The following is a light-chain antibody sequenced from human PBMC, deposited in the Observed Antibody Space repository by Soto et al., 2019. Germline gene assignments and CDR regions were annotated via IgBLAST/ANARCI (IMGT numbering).Light chain of an antibody. CDR1: SSNIGAGYD. CDR3: QSYDSSLSGSV. V-gene: IGLV1-40*01. Sequence: QSVLTQPPSVSGAPGQRVTISCTGSSSNIGAGYDVHWYQQLPGTAPKLLIYCNSHRPSGVPDRFSGSKSGTSASLAITGLQAEDEADYSCQSYDSSLSGSVFGGGTKLTVL. J-gene: IGLJ2*01. CDR2: CNS.